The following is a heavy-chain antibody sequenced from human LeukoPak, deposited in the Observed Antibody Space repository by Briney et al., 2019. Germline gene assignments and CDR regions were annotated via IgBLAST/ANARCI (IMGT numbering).Heavy chain of an antibody. CDR3: TRETSSRYFDY. CDR2: ISAYNGNT. V-gene: IGHV1-18*01. J-gene: IGHJ4*02. CDR1: GYTFTSYG. Sequence: GSVKVSCKASGYTFTSYGISWVRQAPGQGLEWMGWISAYNGNTNYAQKLQGRVTMTTDTSTSTAYMELSSLRSEDTAVYYCTRETSSRYFDYWGQGTLVTVSS.